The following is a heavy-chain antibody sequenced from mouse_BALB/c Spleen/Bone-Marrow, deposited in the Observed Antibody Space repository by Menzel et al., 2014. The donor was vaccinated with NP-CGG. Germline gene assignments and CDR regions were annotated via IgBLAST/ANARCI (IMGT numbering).Heavy chain of an antibody. D-gene: IGHD1-1*02. Sequence: EVQLQQSGGGLVQPGGSRKLSCAASGFTFSSFGMHWVRQAPEKGLEWVAYISSGSSTFYYADKVKGRFTVSRDNPKTTLFLQMTGLRSEGTAMYYCAREGGGYAGVDYWGQGTTLTVSS. CDR1: GFTFSSFG. CDR3: AREGGGYAGVDY. CDR2: ISSGSSTF. V-gene: IGHV5-17*02. J-gene: IGHJ2*01.